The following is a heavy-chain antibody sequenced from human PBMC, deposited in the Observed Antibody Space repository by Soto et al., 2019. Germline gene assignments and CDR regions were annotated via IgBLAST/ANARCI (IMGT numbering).Heavy chain of an antibody. D-gene: IGHD5-18*01. J-gene: IGHJ3*02. Sequence: QVQLVQSGAEVKKPGSSVQVSCKASGGTFSSYAISWVRQATGQGLEWMGGIIPIFGTANYAQKSQGRVTITADESTSTAYMERSSLRSDDTAVYYCAKSPYSYPPDDAFDIWGRGTMVTASA. CDR2: IIPIFGTA. CDR1: GGTFSSYA. CDR3: AKSPYSYPPDDAFDI. V-gene: IGHV1-69*01.